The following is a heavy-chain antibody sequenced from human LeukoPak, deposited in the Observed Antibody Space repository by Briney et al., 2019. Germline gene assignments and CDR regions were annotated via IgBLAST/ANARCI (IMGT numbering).Heavy chain of an antibody. D-gene: IGHD5/OR15-5a*01. V-gene: IGHV3-53*05. CDR1: GFTVSSDY. CDR3: ARFGVLGAFDL. Sequence: PGGSLRFSCTASGFTVSSDYMSWVRQTPGKGLEWVSVMYRGDSTYYADTVKGRFTISRDNSKNTVYLQMNSLRAEDTAVYYCARFGVLGAFDLWGQGTMVTVSS. CDR2: MYRGDST. J-gene: IGHJ3*01.